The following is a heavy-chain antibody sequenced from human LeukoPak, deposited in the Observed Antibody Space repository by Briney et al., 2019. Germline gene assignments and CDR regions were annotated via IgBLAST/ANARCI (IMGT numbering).Heavy chain of an antibody. J-gene: IGHJ4*02. CDR3: AKVEQWLSPAYFDY. CDR2: ISGSGGST. CDR1: GFTFSSYA. V-gene: IGHV3-23*01. Sequence: TGGSLRLSCAASGFTFSSYAMSWVRQAPGKALEWVSAISGSGGSTYYADSVKGRFTISRDNSKNTLYLQMNSLRAEDTAVYYCAKVEQWLSPAYFDYWGQGTLVTVSS. D-gene: IGHD6-19*01.